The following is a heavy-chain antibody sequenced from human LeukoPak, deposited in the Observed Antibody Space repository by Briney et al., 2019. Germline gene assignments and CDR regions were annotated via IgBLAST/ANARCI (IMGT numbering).Heavy chain of an antibody. CDR3: ARDPGVVAFHYFDF. CDR1: GFTFSSYS. V-gene: IGHV3-21*04. D-gene: IGHD3-3*01. CDR2: ISSSSSYI. J-gene: IGHJ4*02. Sequence: PGGSLRLSCAASGFTFSSYSMNWVRQAPGKGLEGVSSISSSSSYIYYADSVKGRFTISRDNAKTSLYLQMNSLGADDTALYYCARDPGVVAFHYFDFWGQGTLVTVSS.